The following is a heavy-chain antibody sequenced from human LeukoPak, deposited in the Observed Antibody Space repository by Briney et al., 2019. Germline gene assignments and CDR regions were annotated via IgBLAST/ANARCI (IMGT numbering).Heavy chain of an antibody. D-gene: IGHD3-10*01. V-gene: IGHV3-7*01. Sequence: GGSLRLSCAASGFTFSTSWMNWVRRAPGKGLEGVALIKQHGSEIYYADSVKGRFTISRDDAASSLYLQMHSLRAEDTAVYYCATDRGTYWGQGTLVTVSS. CDR3: ATDRGTY. CDR2: IKQHGSEI. J-gene: IGHJ4*02. CDR1: GFTFSTSW.